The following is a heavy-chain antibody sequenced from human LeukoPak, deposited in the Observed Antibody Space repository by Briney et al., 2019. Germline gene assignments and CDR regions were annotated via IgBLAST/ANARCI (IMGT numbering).Heavy chain of an antibody. CDR3: ATPNDAFNI. V-gene: IGHV4-59*12. Sequence: PSETLSLTCTVSGGSISSYYWSWIRQPPGKGLEWIGYIYYSGSTNYNPSLKSRVTISIDTSKNQFSLKLTSVTAADTAVYYCATPNDAFNIWGQGTMVTVSS. CDR2: IYYSGST. CDR1: GGSISSYY. J-gene: IGHJ3*02.